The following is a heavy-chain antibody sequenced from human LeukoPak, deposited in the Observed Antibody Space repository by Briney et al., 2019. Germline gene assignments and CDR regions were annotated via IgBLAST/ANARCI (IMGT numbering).Heavy chain of an antibody. Sequence: ASVKVSCKASGYTFTGYYMHWVRQAPGQGLEWMGWINPNSGGAKYAQTFKGRVTMTRDTSISTAYMELSSLRSDDTAVYYCARDGDTYGYYYYGMDVWGQGTTVTVSS. D-gene: IGHD5-18*01. CDR1: GYTFTGYY. V-gene: IGHV1-2*02. CDR3: ARDGDTYGYYYYGMDV. CDR2: INPNSGGA. J-gene: IGHJ6*02.